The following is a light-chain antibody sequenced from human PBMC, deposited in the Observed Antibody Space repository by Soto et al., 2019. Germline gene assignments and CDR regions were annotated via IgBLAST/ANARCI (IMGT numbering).Light chain of an antibody. Sequence: LTQPASVSGSPGQSITISCTGSSNDIGAYKYVSRYQQYPGKAPKLIIFEVSNRPSGVSNRFSGSKSGNTASLTIAGLQAEGEADYHCSSYTTGSTLYVFGGGTKVIVL. CDR3: SSYTTGSTLYV. CDR2: EVS. J-gene: IGLJ1*01. CDR1: SNDIGAYKY. V-gene: IGLV2-14*01.